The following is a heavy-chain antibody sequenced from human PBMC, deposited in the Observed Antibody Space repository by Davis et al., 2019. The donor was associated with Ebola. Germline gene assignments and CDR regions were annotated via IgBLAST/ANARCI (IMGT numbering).Heavy chain of an antibody. V-gene: IGHV3-74*01. J-gene: IGHJ4*02. D-gene: IGHD2-15*01. CDR3: AKDRSVVVVAATRPLDY. Sequence: GESLKISCAASGFTFSSYWMHWVRQAPGKGLVWVSRINSDGSSTSYADSVKGRFTISRDNAKNTLYLQMNSLRAEDTAVYYCAKDRSVVVVAATRPLDYWGQGTLVTVSS. CDR1: GFTFSSYW. CDR2: INSDGSST.